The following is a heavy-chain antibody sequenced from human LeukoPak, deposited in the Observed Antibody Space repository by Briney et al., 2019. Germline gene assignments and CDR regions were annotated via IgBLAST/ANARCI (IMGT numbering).Heavy chain of an antibody. D-gene: IGHD3-22*01. CDR1: GYTFTSYY. CDR2: INPSGGST. CDR3: ARPISNYYYDSSGYDGRDDAFDI. V-gene: IGHV1-46*01. J-gene: IGHJ3*02. Sequence: ASVKVSCRASGYTFTSYYMHWVRQPPGQGLEWMGIINPSGGSTSYAQKFQGRVTMTRDTSTSTVYMELSSLRSEDAALYYCARPISNYYYDSSGYDGRDDAFDIWGQGTMVTVSS.